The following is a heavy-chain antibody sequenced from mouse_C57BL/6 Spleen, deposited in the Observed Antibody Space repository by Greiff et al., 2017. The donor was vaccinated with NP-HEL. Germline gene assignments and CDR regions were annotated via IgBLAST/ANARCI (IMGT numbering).Heavy chain of an antibody. CDR1: GYTFTSYW. CDR2: IYPGNSDT. Sequence: EVQLQQSGTVLARPGASVKMSCKTSGYTFTSYWMHCVKQRPGQGLEWIGAIYPGNSDTSYNQKFKGKAKLTAVTSASTAYMELSSLTNEDSAVYYCTRSLNWDDYFDYWGQGTTLTVSS. D-gene: IGHD4-1*01. J-gene: IGHJ2*01. V-gene: IGHV1-5*01. CDR3: TRSLNWDDYFDY.